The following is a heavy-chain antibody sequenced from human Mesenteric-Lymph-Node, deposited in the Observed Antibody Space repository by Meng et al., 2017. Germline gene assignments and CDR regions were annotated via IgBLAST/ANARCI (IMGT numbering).Heavy chain of an antibody. V-gene: IGHV3-38-3*01. D-gene: IGHD2-8*01. Sequence: GESLKISCAASGFTVSSNYMSWVRQAPGKGLEWVSSISGGSTYYADSRKGRFTISRDNSKNTLHLQMNSLRAEDTAVYYCAKRYCTNGGCCAFDYWGQGTLVTVSS. J-gene: IGHJ4*02. CDR1: GFTVSSNY. CDR2: ISGGST. CDR3: AKRYCTNGGCCAFDY.